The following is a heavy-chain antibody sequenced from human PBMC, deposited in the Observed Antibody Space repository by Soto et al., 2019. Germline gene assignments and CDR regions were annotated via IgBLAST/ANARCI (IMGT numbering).Heavy chain of an antibody. CDR3: ARGGSSWYSTRSWFDP. V-gene: IGHV1-69*01. Sequence: QVQLVQSGAEVKKPGSSVKVSCKASGGTFSSYAISWVRQAPGQGLEWMGGIIPIFGTANYAQKFQGRVTITADESTSTAYLELRSLRSEDTAVYYCARGGSSWYSTRSWFDPWGQGTLVTVSS. D-gene: IGHD6-13*01. J-gene: IGHJ5*02. CDR2: IIPIFGTA. CDR1: GGTFSSYA.